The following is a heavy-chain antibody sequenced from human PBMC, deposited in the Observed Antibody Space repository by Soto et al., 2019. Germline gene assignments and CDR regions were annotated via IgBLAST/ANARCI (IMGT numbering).Heavy chain of an antibody. CDR1: GFTFSNYG. D-gene: IGHD1-1*01. CDR2: IWYDGSNK. J-gene: IGHJ4*02. Sequence: QVQLVESGGGVVQPGRSLRLSCAASGFTFSNYGMHWVRQAPGKGLEWVALIWYDGSNKYYADSVKGRFTISRDNSKNTLYLQMNSLRAEDTAFYYCARDGAIGEGWNDSPVPFDYWGQGTLVTVSS. V-gene: IGHV3-33*01. CDR3: ARDGAIGEGWNDSPVPFDY.